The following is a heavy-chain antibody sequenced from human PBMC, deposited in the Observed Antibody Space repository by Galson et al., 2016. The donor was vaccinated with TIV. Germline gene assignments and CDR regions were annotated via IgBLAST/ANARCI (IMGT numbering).Heavy chain of an antibody. CDR2: ISYDGNIK. V-gene: IGHV3-30*04. J-gene: IGHJ4*02. CDR3: AREEASGSDPLTVTVGFEY. CDR1: GFTFNYYP. Sequence: SLRLSCAASGFTFNYYPMHWVRQAPGKGLEWVAVISYDGNIKTYADSVKGRFTLSRDNSTNTLYLQMNSLRDEDTAVYYCAREEASGSDPLTVTVGFEYWGQGTLVTVSS. D-gene: IGHD4-17*01.